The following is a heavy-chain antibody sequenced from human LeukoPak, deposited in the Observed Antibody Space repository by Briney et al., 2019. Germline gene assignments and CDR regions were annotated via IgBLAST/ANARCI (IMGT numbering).Heavy chain of an antibody. CDR3: AKDSGYDPNSYYYYGMDV. V-gene: IGHV3-23*01. D-gene: IGHD5-12*01. CDR2: ISGSGGST. CDR1: GFTFSSYA. J-gene: IGHJ6*02. Sequence: GGSLRLSCAASGFTFSSYAMSWVRQAPGKGLEWVSAISGSGGSTYYADSVKGRFTISRDNSKNTLYLQMNRLRAEDTAVYYCAKDSGYDPNSYYYYGMDVWGQGTTVTVSS.